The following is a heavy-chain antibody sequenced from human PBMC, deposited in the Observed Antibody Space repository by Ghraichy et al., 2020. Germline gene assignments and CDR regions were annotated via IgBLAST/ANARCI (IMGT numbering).Heavy chain of an antibody. CDR2: ISGSCVST. V-gene: IGHV3-23*01. CDR1: GFTFSSYA. J-gene: IGHJ4*02. CDR3: AKDQGGSYYRYYFDY. D-gene: IGHD1-26*01. Sequence: LSLTCAASGFTFSSYAMSWVRQAPGKGLEWFSAISGSCVSTYYVDSLKGRFTISRDNSKNTLYLQMNSLRAEDTAVYYCAKDQGGSYYRYYFDYWGQGTLVTVSS.